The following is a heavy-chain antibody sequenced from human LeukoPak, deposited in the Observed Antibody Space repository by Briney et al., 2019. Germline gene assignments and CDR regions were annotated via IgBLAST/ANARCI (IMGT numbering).Heavy chain of an antibody. J-gene: IGHJ5*02. CDR1: GFTFSSYA. Sequence: PGGSLRLSCAASGFTFSSYAMSWVRQAPGKGLEWVSAISGSGDNTHYADSVRGRSTISRDNSRNTLYLQMSSLRAEDTALYYCAKEAASVALRGFDPWGQGTPVTVSS. CDR3: AKEAASVALRGFDP. CDR2: ISGSGDNT. D-gene: IGHD6-19*01. V-gene: IGHV3-23*01.